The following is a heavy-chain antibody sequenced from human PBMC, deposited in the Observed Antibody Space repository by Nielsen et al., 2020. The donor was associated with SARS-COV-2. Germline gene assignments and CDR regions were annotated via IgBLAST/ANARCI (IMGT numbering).Heavy chain of an antibody. CDR2: INAGNGYT. D-gene: IGHD6-19*01. Sequence: ASVKVSCKASGYRFTSYAIHWVRQAPGQGLESMRWINAGNGYTEYSQNFQGRVTITTDTSATTAYMEVRYLKSEDTAVFYCARGGVNGWWDYWGQGTLVTVSS. J-gene: IGHJ4*02. V-gene: IGHV1-3*01. CDR1: GYRFTSYA. CDR3: ARGGVNGWWDY.